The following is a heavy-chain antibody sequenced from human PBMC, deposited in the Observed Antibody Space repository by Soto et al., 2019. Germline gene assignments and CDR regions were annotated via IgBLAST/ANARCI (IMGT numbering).Heavy chain of an antibody. CDR3: ARDWNYYGMDV. D-gene: IGHD1-1*01. CDR2: INHSGST. Sequence: SETLSLTCAVYGGSFSGYYWSWIRQPPGKGLEWIGEINHSGSTNYNPSLKSRVTISVDTSKNQFSLKLSSVTAADTAVYYCARDWNYYGMDVWGQGTTVTVSS. CDR1: GGSFSGYY. V-gene: IGHV4-34*01. J-gene: IGHJ6*02.